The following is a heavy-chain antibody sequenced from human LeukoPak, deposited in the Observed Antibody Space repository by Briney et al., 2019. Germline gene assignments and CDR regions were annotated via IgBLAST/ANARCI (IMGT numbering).Heavy chain of an antibody. V-gene: IGHV4-39*01. CDR2: IYYSGST. Sequence: PSETLSLTCTVSGGSISSSSYYWGWIRQPPGKGLEWIGSIYYSGSTYYNPSLKSRVTISVDTSKNQFSLKLSSVTAADTAVYYCARRPTSDYDFWSGPQSELDYWGQGTLVTVSS. D-gene: IGHD3-3*01. CDR3: ARRPTSDYDFWSGPQSELDY. CDR1: GGSISSSSYY. J-gene: IGHJ4*02.